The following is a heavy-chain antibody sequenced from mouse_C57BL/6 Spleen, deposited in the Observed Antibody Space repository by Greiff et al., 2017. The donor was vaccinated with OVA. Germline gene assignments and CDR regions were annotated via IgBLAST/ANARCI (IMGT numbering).Heavy chain of an antibody. V-gene: IGHV1-82*01. CDR1: GYAFSSSW. J-gene: IGHJ3*01. D-gene: IGHD2-4*01. Sequence: LVESGPELVKPGASVKISCKASGYAFSSSWMNWVKQRPGKGLEWIGRIYPGDGDTNYNGKFKGKATLTADKSSSTAYMQLSSLTSEDSAVYFCARSYDYDRSWFAYWGQGTLVTVSA. CDR2: IYPGDGDT. CDR3: ARSYDYDRSWFAY.